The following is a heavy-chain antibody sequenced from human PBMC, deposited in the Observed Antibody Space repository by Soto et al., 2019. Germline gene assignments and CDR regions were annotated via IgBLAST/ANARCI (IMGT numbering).Heavy chain of an antibody. D-gene: IGHD6-19*01. CDR1: GYTFTSYG. V-gene: IGHV1-18*04. J-gene: IGHJ4*02. CDR2: ISAYNGNT. Sequence: GASVKVSCKASGYTFTSYGISWVRQAPGQGLEWMGWISAYNGNTNYAQKLQGRVTMTTDTSTSTAYMELRGLRSDDTAVYYCARDRSGWYDGGAFDYWGQGTLVTVSS. CDR3: ARDRSGWYDGGAFDY.